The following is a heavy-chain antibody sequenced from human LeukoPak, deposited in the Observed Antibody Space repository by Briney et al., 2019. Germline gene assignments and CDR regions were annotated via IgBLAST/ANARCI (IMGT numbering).Heavy chain of an antibody. J-gene: IGHJ6*03. CDR2: ITRGSIYT. CDR3: ARATWDPNYYYYMDV. CDR1: GFTFSNYN. V-gene: IGHV3-21*01. D-gene: IGHD1-26*01. Sequence: SGGSLRLSCAASGFTFSNYNMNWVRQTPGKGLEWVSSITRGSIYTFYADSVKGRFTISRDNAKNSLSLQMNSLRAEDTAVYYCARATWDPNYYYYMDVWGKGTTVTISS.